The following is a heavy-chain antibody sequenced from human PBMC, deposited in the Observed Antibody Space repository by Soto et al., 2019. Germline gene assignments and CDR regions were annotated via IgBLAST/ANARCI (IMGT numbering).Heavy chain of an antibody. Sequence: QVQLVESGGGVVQPGRSLRLSCVASGFTFSSYAMHWVRQAPGKGLEWVAVISYDGSNKYYADSVTGRFTISRDNSKNTRYLQMNSLRAEDTAVYYCARAYEGDYFDYWGQGTLVTVSS. CDR3: ARAYEGDYFDY. J-gene: IGHJ4*02. CDR2: ISYDGSNK. CDR1: GFTFSSYA. V-gene: IGHV3-30-3*01. D-gene: IGHD3-16*01.